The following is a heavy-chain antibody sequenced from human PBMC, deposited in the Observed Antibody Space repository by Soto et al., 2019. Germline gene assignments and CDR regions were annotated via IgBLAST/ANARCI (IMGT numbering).Heavy chain of an antibody. J-gene: IGHJ5*01. CDR2: LYNSGST. CDR1: GDSVTRANAY. D-gene: IGHD4-4*01. CDR3: AKLQPPGWIDA. Sequence: QVRLQESGPGLVKPSETLSLTCSVSGDSVTRANAYWIWPRQAPGKGLEWIGYLYNSGSTNYKPSLRSRVSLSLDTSKNQFSVNLTSVTTADSAIYYCAKLQPPGWIDAWGHGTLVAVS. V-gene: IGHV4-61*01.